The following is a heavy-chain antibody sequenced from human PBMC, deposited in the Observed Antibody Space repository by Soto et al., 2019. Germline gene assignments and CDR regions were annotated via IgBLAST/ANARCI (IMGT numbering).Heavy chain of an antibody. D-gene: IGHD6-13*01. V-gene: IGHV3-74*01. J-gene: IGHJ3*02. CDR1: GFTFSSYW. CDR3: ARDRSSSWYGAFDI. Sequence: PGGSLRLSCAASGFTFSSYWMHWVCQAPGKGLVWVSRINSDGSSTSYADSVKGRFTISRDNAKNTLYLQMNSLRAEDTAVYYCARDRSSSWYGAFDIWGQGTMVTVSS. CDR2: INSDGSST.